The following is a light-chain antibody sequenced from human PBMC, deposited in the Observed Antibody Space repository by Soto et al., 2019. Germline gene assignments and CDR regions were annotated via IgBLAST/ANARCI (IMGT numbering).Light chain of an antibody. V-gene: IGKV3D-15*01. CDR3: QQYSNWPPWT. Sequence: IVMTQSPATLSVSPGQRATLSCRASQSVSTNLAWYQQKPGQAPRLLIYVASTRATGIPARFSGSGSGTEFTLTISGLQSDDFAVYYCQQYSNWPPWTFGQGTRVDFK. CDR1: QSVSTN. CDR2: VAS. J-gene: IGKJ1*01.